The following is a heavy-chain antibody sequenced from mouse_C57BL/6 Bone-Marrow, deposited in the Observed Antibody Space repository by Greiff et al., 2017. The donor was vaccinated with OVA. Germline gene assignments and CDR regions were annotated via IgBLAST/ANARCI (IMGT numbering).Heavy chain of an antibody. CDR3: TTVRGVYFDY. CDR2: IDPENGDT. CDR1: GFNIKDDY. Sequence: VQLQQSGAELVRPGASVKLSCTASGFNIKDDYMHWVKQRPEQGLEWIGWIDPENGDTEYASKFQGKATITADTSSNTAYLQLSSLTSEDTAVYYCTTVRGVYFDYWGQGTTLTVSS. J-gene: IGHJ2*01. V-gene: IGHV14-4*01. D-gene: IGHD2-14*01.